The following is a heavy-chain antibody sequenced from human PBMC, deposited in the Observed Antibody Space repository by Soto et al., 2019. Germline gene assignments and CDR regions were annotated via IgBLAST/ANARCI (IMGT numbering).Heavy chain of an antibody. CDR3: ARDQPTGYYFDY. J-gene: IGHJ4*02. V-gene: IGHV4-59*01. Sequence: QVQLQESGPGLVKPSETLSLTCTVSGGSISSYYWSWIRQPPGKGLEWIGYIYYSGSTNYNPSLKSRVTISVDTSKNQFSLKLSSVTAADTAVYYCARDQPTGYYFDYWGQGTLVTVSS. CDR2: IYYSGST. CDR1: GGSISSYY.